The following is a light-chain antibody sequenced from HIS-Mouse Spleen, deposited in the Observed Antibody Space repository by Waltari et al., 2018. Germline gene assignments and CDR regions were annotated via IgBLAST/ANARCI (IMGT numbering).Light chain of an antibody. V-gene: IGLV7-46*01. CDR3: LLSYSGAWV. Sequence: QAVVTQEPSLTVSPGGTVTLTCGSSTGAVTSGHYPYWFQQKPGQAPRTLIYDTRNNTAWTPARFSGSLLGGKAALTLSGAQPEDEAEYYCLLSYSGAWVFGGGTKLTVL. CDR1: TGAVTSGHY. CDR2: DTR. J-gene: IGLJ3*02.